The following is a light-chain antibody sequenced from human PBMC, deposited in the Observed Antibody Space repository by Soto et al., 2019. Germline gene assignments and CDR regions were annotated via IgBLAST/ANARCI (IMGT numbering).Light chain of an antibody. J-gene: IGKJ1*01. CDR3: QQYNSYLWT. Sequence: DIQMPQSPSTLSASVGDRVTITCRASQSISSWLAWYQKKPGKAPKLLIYKASSVESGVPSRFSGSGSGTEFTRTISSLQPDDFGTYYCQQYNSYLWTFGQGTKVEIK. V-gene: IGKV1-5*03. CDR1: QSISSW. CDR2: KAS.